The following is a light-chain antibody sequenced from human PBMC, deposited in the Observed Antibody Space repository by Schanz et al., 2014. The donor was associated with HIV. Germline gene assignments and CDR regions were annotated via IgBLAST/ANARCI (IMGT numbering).Light chain of an antibody. CDR2: ATS. V-gene: IGKV3-20*01. CDR3: QHYGSS. CDR1: QSVSTK. J-gene: IGKJ3*01. Sequence: EIVLTQSPGSLSLSPGERATLSCRASQSVSTKLAWYQQKPGQAPRLLIYATSFRATGIPDRFSGSGSGTDFTLTISRLEPEDFAVYYCQHYGSSFGPGTKVEIK.